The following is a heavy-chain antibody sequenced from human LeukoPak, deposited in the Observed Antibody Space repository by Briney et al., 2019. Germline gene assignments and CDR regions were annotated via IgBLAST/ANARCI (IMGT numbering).Heavy chain of an antibody. CDR3: ARYGRSGTYSHGFDI. D-gene: IGHD3-10*01. J-gene: IGHJ3*02. CDR2: IYPDDSDT. Sequence: GESLKISCQGPEDTFSSHWIGWVRQKPGKGLEWMGTIYPDDSDTRYSPSFEGRATISVDKSINTAYLQWSSLKASDAAMYYCARYGRSGTYSHGFDIWGQGTMVTVS. V-gene: IGHV5-51*01. CDR1: EDTFSSHW.